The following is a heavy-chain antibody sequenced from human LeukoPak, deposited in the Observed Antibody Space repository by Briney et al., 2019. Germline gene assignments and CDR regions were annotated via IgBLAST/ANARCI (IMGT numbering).Heavy chain of an antibody. D-gene: IGHD4-17*01. CDR1: GGSISSGGYY. V-gene: IGHV4-61*08. J-gene: IGHJ4*02. Sequence: SQTLSLTCTVSGGSISSGGYYWSWIRQHPGKGLEWIGYIYYSGSTNYNPSLKSRVTISVDTSKNQFSLKLSSVTAADTAVYYCARGYGHLGGYFDYWGQGTLVTVSS. CDR2: IYYSGST. CDR3: ARGYGHLGGYFDY.